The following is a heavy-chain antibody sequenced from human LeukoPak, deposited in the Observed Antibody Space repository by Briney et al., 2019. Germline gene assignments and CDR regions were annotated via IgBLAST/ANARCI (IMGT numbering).Heavy chain of an antibody. CDR1: GGSISTYY. CDR3: AREGDTRPIPQNAFHI. CDR2: IYSSGDT. Sequence: SETLSLTCTVSGGSISTYYWSWIQQPAGKGLEWIGRIYSSGDTNYNPSLKSRVTMSVDTSRNKFSLRLNSVTAADTAVYYCAREGDTRPIPQNAFHIWGQGTMVTVSS. J-gene: IGHJ3*02. D-gene: IGHD3-22*01. V-gene: IGHV4-4*07.